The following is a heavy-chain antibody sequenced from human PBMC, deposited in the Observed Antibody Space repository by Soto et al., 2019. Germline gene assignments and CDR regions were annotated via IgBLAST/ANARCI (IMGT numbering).Heavy chain of an antibody. V-gene: IGHV4-30-4*01. CDR3: VTVNLVGAAYYFDY. CDR2: VYYSGTA. CDR1: GGSIRNGDYY. D-gene: IGHD1-26*01. Sequence: SETLSLTCTVSGGSIRNGDYYWGWIRQPPGKGLEWIGYVYYSGTAYSHPSLNSRVSISVDTSENQFSLRLTSVTAADTAVYYCVTVNLVGAAYYFDYWGPGTLVTVSS. J-gene: IGHJ4*02.